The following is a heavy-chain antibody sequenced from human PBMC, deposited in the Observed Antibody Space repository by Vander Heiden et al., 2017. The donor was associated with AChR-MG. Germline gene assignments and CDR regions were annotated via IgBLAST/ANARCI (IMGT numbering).Heavy chain of an antibody. V-gene: IGHV3-23*01. CDR2: ISGSGGST. D-gene: IGHD3-3*01. Sequence: EVQLLESGGASVQPGGSLRPSCAASGSTFSSYAMSWVRQAPGKGLEWVSAISGSGGSTYYADSVKGRFTISRDNSKNTRYLQMNSLRAEDTAVYYCAKMVGTIFGVIDYWGQGTLVTVSS. CDR3: AKMVGTIFGVIDY. CDR1: GSTFSSYA. J-gene: IGHJ4*02.